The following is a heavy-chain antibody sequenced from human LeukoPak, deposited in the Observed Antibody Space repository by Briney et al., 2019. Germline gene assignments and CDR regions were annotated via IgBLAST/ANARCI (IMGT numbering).Heavy chain of an antibody. Sequence: GGSLRLSCAASRFTFSTYWMTWVRQAPGKGLEWVANIKQDGSEKYYVDSVKGRFTISRDNAKNSLYLQMNSLRAEDTAVYYCAELGITMIGGVWGKGTTVTISS. CDR1: RFTFSTYW. CDR3: AELGITMIGGV. J-gene: IGHJ6*04. CDR2: IKQDGSEK. V-gene: IGHV3-7*01. D-gene: IGHD3-10*02.